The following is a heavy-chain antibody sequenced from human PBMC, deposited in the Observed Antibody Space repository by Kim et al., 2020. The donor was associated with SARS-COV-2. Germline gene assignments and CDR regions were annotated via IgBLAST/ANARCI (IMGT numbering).Heavy chain of an antibody. Sequence: SETLSLTCSVSGASIDSLFWGWVRQTPEKGLEWIASIYYTGTPHYNPSLMSRVAISLDKSRNRFSLRLTSVTAADTATYFCARHLDASDPFYTLAYWGQGSSAPVSS. CDR3: ARHLDASDPFYTLAY. J-gene: IGHJ6*02. CDR2: IYYTGTP. D-gene: IGHD3-16*01. V-gene: IGHV4-59*08. CDR1: GASIDSLF.